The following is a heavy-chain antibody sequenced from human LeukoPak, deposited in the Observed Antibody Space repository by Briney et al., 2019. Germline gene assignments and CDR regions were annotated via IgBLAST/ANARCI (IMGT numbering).Heavy chain of an antibody. D-gene: IGHD3-3*01. V-gene: IGHV3-48*02. Sequence: GGSLRLSCAASGFTFSSYSMNWVRQAPGKGLEWVSYISSSSSTIYYADSVEGRFTISRDNAKNSLYLQMNSLRDEDTAVYYCARGRTYYDFWSGESSNWFDPWGQGTLVTVSS. CDR3: ARGRTYYDFWSGESSNWFDP. CDR2: ISSSSSTI. CDR1: GFTFSSYS. J-gene: IGHJ5*02.